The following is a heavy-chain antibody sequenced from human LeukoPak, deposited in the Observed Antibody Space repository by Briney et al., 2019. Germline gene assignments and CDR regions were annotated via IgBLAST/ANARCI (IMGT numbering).Heavy chain of an antibody. CDR1: GFTFSSYA. J-gene: IGHJ4*02. Sequence: GGSLRLSCAASGFTFSSYAMSWARQTPEKGLEWVSAITGGGGDTFHADSVKGRFTISRDNSRNTLYLQMNSLRAEDTAVYHCVKGSETSRPYYFDYWGQGALVTVSS. V-gene: IGHV3-23*01. CDR3: VKGSETSRPYYFDY. CDR2: ITGGGGDT. D-gene: IGHD5-24*01.